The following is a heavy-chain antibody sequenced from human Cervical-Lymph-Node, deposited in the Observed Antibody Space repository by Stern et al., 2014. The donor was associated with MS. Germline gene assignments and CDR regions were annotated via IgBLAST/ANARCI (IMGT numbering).Heavy chain of an antibody. CDR2: IYPGSSDA. CDR3: AKSYIRYGSGSFRYYYAVDV. D-gene: IGHD3-10*01. V-gene: IGHV5-51*03. CDR1: GYSFSNYW. Sequence: MQLVESGAEVRKPGESLKISCKGFGYSFSNYWINWVRQMPGKGLEWMGLIYPGSSDARYSPSFQGQVTISVDKSINTAYLQWSSLKASDTAMYFCAKSYIRYGSGSFRYYYAVDVWGQGTSVTVSS. J-gene: IGHJ6*02.